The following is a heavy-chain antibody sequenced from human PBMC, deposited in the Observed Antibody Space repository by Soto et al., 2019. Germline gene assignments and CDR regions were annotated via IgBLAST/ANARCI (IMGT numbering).Heavy chain of an antibody. CDR1: GGSFSGYY. J-gene: IGHJ5*02. Sequence: SETLSLTCAGYGGSFSGYYWSWIRQHPGKGLEWIGEINHSGSTNYNPSPKSRVTISVDTSKNQFSLKLSSVTAADTAVYYCAIRCIAAAGNNWFDPWGQGTLVTVSS. V-gene: IGHV4-34*01. CDR3: AIRCIAAAGNNWFDP. CDR2: INHSGST. D-gene: IGHD6-13*01.